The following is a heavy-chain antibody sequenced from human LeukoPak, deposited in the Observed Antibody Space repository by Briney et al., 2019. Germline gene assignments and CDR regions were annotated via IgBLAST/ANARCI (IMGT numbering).Heavy chain of an antibody. CDR1: GFTFSSYG. CDR3: AKGVTAMNYYFDY. D-gene: IGHD5-18*01. V-gene: IGHV3-30*18. CDR2: ISYDGSNK. J-gene: IGHJ4*02. Sequence: GGSLRLSCAASGFTFSSYGMHWVRQAPGKGLEWVAVISYDGSNKYYADSVKGRLTISRDNSKNTLYLQMNSLRAEDTAVYYCAKGVTAMNYYFDYWGQGTLVTVSS.